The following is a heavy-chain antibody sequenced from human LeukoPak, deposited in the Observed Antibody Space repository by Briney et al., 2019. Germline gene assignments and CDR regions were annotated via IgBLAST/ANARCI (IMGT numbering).Heavy chain of an antibody. V-gene: IGHV1-18*01. CDR3: ARGCYVVVTAKCVIDY. CDR2: ISAYNGNT. CDR1: GYTFTSYG. J-gene: IGHJ4*02. D-gene: IGHD2-21*02. Sequence: ASVKVSCKASGYTFTSYGISWVRQAPGQGLEWMGWISAYNGNTNYAQKLQGRVTMTTDTSTSTAYMELRSLRSDDPAVYYCARGCYVVVTAKCVIDYWGQGTLVTVSS.